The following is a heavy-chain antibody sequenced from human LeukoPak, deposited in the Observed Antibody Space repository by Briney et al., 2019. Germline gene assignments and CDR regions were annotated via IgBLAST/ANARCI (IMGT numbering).Heavy chain of an antibody. Sequence: GGSLRLSCAASGFTFTTYSMNWVRQAPGKGLEWVSCISGSSTYIYYADSVKGRFTIPRDNAKNSLYLQMSSLRVEDTAVYYCARGYCNGGDCYFADWGQGTLVTVSS. J-gene: IGHJ4*02. V-gene: IGHV3-21*01. CDR1: GFTFTTYS. D-gene: IGHD2-8*02. CDR2: ISGSSTYI. CDR3: ARGYCNGGDCYFAD.